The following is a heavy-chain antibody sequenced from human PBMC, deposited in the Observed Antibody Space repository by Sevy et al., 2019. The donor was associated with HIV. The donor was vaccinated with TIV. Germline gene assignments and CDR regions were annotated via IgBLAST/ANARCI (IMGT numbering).Heavy chain of an antibody. CDR3: ARLAVTGMSETHDS. J-gene: IGHJ4*02. CDR2: ISGYNGNT. CDR1: GYTFTNYD. V-gene: IGHV1-18*01. D-gene: IGHD6-19*01. Sequence: ASVKVSCKASGYTFTNYDISWVRQAPGQGLEWMGWISGYNGNTNYAQKFQGRVTMTTDTSTNTAYMDLRRLGSDDTAVYYCARLAVTGMSETHDSWGQGTLVTVSS.